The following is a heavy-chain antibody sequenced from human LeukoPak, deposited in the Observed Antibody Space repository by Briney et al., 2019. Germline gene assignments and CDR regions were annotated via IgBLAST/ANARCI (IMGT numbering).Heavy chain of an antibody. J-gene: IGHJ4*02. CDR3: ARGFWGSYRFNY. Sequence: SETLSLTCNVSGGAISSYYWSWIRQPAGKGKEWIGRIYTSGSTNYNPSLKSRVTMSVDTSKNQFSLKLSSVTASDTAVYYCARGFWGSYRFNYWGQGTLVTVSS. V-gene: IGHV4-4*07. CDR1: GGAISSYY. D-gene: IGHD3-16*02. CDR2: IYTSGST.